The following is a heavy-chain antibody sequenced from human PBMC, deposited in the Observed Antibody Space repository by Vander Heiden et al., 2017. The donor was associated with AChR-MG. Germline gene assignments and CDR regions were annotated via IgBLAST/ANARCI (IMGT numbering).Heavy chain of an antibody. CDR1: GFNFSSYD. J-gene: IGHJ4*02. Sequence: EVQLLESGGGLVQPGGALRLSCAAAGFNFSSYDMNLVRQAPGKGLRWVSGISGAGGTTYYADSMKGRFTISRDNSKDTLYLQMNSPRAEDTAVYYCAKAGPYYFDYWGQGALVTVSS. CDR2: ISGAGGTT. D-gene: IGHD3-10*01. CDR3: AKAGPYYFDY. V-gene: IGHV3-23*01.